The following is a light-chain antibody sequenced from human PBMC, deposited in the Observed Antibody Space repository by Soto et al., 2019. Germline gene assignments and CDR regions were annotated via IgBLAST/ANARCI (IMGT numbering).Light chain of an antibody. CDR3: QKYGSSPRS. Sequence: DIVFRWSPDTLSLSPGERATLSCRASQSVSSSYLAWYQQKPGQAPRLLIYGASSRATGIPDRFSGSGSGTDFTLTISRLEPEDFAVYYCQKYGSSPRSFGQGTKVDI. V-gene: IGKV3-20*01. CDR1: QSVSSSY. J-gene: IGKJ2*01. CDR2: GAS.